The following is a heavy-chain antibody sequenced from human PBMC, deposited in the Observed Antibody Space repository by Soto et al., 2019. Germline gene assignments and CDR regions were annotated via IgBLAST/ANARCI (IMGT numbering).Heavy chain of an antibody. Sequence: QVQLQQWGAGLLKPSETLSLTCAVYGESFSGYYWRWIRQPQSKGLEWIGEISRSRSTIHYPSLKRRVTISVDTSKNQFYLKLNSVTAADTAVYYCARGWVGTGSHYFRFWGQGTLVTVSS. CDR2: ISRSRST. D-gene: IGHD3-9*01. V-gene: IGHV4-34*01. CDR1: GESFSGYY. J-gene: IGHJ4*02. CDR3: ARGWVGTGSHYFRF.